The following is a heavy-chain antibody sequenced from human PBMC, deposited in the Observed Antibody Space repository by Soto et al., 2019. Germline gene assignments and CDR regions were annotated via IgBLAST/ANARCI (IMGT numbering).Heavy chain of an antibody. Sequence: PGESLKISCHGSGYTFTGYWIGWVRQMPGKGLEWMGIIYPGDSDTRYSPSFQGQVTISADKSIHTAYLQWSSLKASDTAMYYWDVQQKLPWVNYWGQGTLVT. CDR2: IYPGDSDT. CDR3: DVQQKLPWVNY. J-gene: IGHJ4*02. V-gene: IGHV5-51*01. D-gene: IGHD6-13*01. CDR1: GYTFTGYW.